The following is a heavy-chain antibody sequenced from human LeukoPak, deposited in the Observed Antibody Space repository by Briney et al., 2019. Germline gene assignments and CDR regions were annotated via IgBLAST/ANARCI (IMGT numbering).Heavy chain of an antibody. CDR1: GYTFTTYG. J-gene: IGHJ5*02. CDR3: ARKVPNDSSGYYYRGQFDP. Sequence: SVKVSCKASGYTFTTYGISWVRQAPGQGLEWMGGIIPIFGTANYAQKFQGRVTITADKSTSTAYMELSSLRSEDTAVYYCARKVPNDSSGYYYRGQFDPWGQGTLVTVSS. V-gene: IGHV1-69*06. CDR2: IIPIFGTA. D-gene: IGHD3-22*01.